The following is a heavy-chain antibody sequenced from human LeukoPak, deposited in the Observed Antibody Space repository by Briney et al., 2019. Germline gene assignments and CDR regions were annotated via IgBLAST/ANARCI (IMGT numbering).Heavy chain of an antibody. D-gene: IGHD1-20*01. CDR1: GYTLTELS. CDR2: FDPEDGET. J-gene: IGHJ6*04. Sequence: ASVKVSCKVSGYTLTELSMHWVRQAPGKGLEWMGGFDPEDGETIYAQKFQGRVTMTEDTSTDTAYMELSSLRSEDTAVYYCATGMGPITGNLPPVDVWGKGTTVTVSS. CDR3: ATGMGPITGNLPPVDV. V-gene: IGHV1-24*01.